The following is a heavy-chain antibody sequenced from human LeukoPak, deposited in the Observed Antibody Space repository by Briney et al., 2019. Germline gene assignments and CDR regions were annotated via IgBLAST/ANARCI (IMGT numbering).Heavy chain of an antibody. D-gene: IGHD6-19*01. J-gene: IGHJ6*03. CDR1: GYTFTGYY. Sequence: GASVKVSCKASGYTFTGYYMHWVRQAPGQGLEWMGWINPNSGGTNYAQKLQGRVTMTTDTSTSTAYMELRSLRSDDTAVYYCARGEQWLGGIPIGWGYYYYYMDVWGKGTTVTVSS. CDR2: INPNSGGT. V-gene: IGHV1-2*02. CDR3: ARGEQWLGGIPIGWGYYYYYMDV.